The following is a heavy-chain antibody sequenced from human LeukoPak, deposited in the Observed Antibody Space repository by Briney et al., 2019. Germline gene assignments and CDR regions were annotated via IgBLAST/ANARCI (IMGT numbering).Heavy chain of an antibody. CDR1: GYTFTSYY. V-gene: IGHV1-46*01. J-gene: IGHJ5*02. Sequence: GASVKVSCKASGYTFTSYYMHWVRQAPGQGLEWMGIINPSGGSTSYAQRFQGRVTMTRDTSTSTVYMELSSLRSEDTAVYYCAREVKGGYSGFDPWGQGTLVTVSS. CDR3: AREVKGGYSGFDP. D-gene: IGHD1-26*01. CDR2: INPSGGST.